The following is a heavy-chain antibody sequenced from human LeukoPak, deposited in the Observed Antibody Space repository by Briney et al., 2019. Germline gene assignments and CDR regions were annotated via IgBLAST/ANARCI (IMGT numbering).Heavy chain of an antibody. J-gene: IGHJ6*02. Sequence: SETLSLTCTVSGGSISSADNYWSWIRQPPGKGLEWIGYIYHSGTTDCNPSLKSRITISVDMSKNQFSLKLSSVTAADTAVYYCARDRVYYYDSSGYYSLTGYYYGMDVWGQGTTVTVSS. V-gene: IGHV4-30-4*01. CDR2: IYHSGTT. CDR3: ARDRVYYYDSSGYYSLTGYYYGMDV. CDR1: GGSISSADNY. D-gene: IGHD3-22*01.